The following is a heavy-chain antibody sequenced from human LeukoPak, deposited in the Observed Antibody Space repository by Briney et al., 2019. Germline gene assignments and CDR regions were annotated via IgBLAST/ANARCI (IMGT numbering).Heavy chain of an antibody. Sequence: SETLSLTCAVYGGSFSGYYWSWIRQPPGKGLEWIGEINHSGSTNYNPSLKSRVTISVDTSKNQLSLKLSSVTAADTAVYYCARAPITIFDYWGQGTLVTVSS. CDR1: GGSFSGYY. D-gene: IGHD3-3*01. CDR3: ARAPITIFDY. CDR2: INHSGST. V-gene: IGHV4-34*01. J-gene: IGHJ4*02.